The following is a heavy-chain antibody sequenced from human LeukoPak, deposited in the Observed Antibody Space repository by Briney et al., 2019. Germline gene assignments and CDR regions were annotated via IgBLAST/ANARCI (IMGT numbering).Heavy chain of an antibody. CDR3: AREVGTPQAFDI. CDR1: GFTFSSAW. Sequence: GGSLRLSCAASGFTFSSAWINWVRQAPGKGLEWVGRIKSKTDGGTTDYAAPVKGRFTISRDDSKNTLYLQMNGLKTEDTAIYYCAREVGTPQAFDIWGQGTMVTVSS. D-gene: IGHD1-26*01. J-gene: IGHJ3*02. CDR2: IKSKTDGGTT. V-gene: IGHV3-15*07.